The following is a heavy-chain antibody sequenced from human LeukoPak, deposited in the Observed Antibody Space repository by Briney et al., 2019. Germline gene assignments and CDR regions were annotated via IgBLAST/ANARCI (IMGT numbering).Heavy chain of an antibody. D-gene: IGHD6-19*01. CDR3: ARGQEFIAVAGPHFDY. CDR2: IYHSGST. J-gene: IGHJ4*02. CDR1: GYSISSGYY. V-gene: IGHV4-38-2*02. Sequence: PSETLSLTCTVSGYSISSGYYWGWIRQPPGKGLEWIGSIYHSGSTYYNPSLKSRVTISVDTSKNQFSLKLSSVTAADTAVYYCARGQEFIAVAGPHFDYWGQGTLVTVSS.